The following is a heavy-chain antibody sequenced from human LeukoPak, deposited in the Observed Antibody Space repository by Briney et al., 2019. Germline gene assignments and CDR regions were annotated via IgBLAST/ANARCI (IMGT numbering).Heavy chain of an antibody. CDR3: ASQDGYNLRETYYLDY. Sequence: GGSLRLSCAASGFTFSSYGMNWVRQAPGKGLEWVAFIAYDGSNKYYADSVKGRFTISRDNSKNTMFLQMNSLRAEDTAVYYCASQDGYNLRETYYLDYWGQGTLATVSS. V-gene: IGHV3-30*03. CDR1: GFTFSSYG. D-gene: IGHD5-24*01. J-gene: IGHJ4*02. CDR2: IAYDGSNK.